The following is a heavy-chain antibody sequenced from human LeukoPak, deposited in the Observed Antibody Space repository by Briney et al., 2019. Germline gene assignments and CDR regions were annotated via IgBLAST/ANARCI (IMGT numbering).Heavy chain of an antibody. CDR2: ISGSRSIM. J-gene: IGHJ4*02. CDR3: ARHNQGSPDY. CDR1: GFIFSYYD. V-gene: IGHV3-48*01. Sequence: GGSLRLSCVASGFIFSYYDMDWVRQAPGKGLEWISYISGSRSIMYYADSVLGRFTVSRDNAENTLYLQMNSLRGDDTAVYYCARHNQGSPDYWGQGTLVTVSS.